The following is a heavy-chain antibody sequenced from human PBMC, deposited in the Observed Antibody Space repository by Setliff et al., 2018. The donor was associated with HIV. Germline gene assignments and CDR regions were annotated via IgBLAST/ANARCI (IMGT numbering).Heavy chain of an antibody. CDR2: IKQDGSEK. V-gene: IGHV3-7*03. CDR3: AKDPTTGAVAVYYFDY. J-gene: IGHJ4*02. CDR1: KSNFSSYS. Sequence: PGESLKISCVASKSNFSSYSMSWVRQAPGKGLEWVANIKQDGSEKYYVDSVKGRFTISRDNAKNSLYLQMNSLRAEATAVYYCAKDPTTGAVAVYYFDYWGQGTLVTVSS. D-gene: IGHD6-19*01.